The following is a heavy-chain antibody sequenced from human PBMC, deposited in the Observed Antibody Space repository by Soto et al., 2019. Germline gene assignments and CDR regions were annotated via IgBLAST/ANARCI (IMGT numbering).Heavy chain of an antibody. CDR1: GNTVPNYA. J-gene: IGHJ4*02. CDR2: INGGNGNT. CDR3: AREMSLVGAPGIDY. Sequence: ASVKVSCKASGNTVPNYAIHWVRQAPGQRLEWMGWINGGNGNTYYSEHFQGRVTITRDTSASTAYMELSSLRSEDTAVYYCAREMSLVGAPGIDYWGQGTLVTVSS. V-gene: IGHV1-3*01. D-gene: IGHD1-26*01.